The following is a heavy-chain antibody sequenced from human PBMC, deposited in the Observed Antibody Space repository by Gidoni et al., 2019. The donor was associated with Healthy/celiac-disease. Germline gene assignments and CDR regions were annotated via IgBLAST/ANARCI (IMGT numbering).Heavy chain of an antibody. J-gene: IGHJ1*01. D-gene: IGHD3-3*01. V-gene: IGHV2-5*01. Sequence: QITLKESGPTLVKPTQTLTLTCTFSGFSLSTSGVGVGWIRQPPGKALEWLALIYWNDDKRYSPSLKSRLTITKDTSKNQVVLTMTNMDPVDTATYYCAHRQSPEELRFLEWLIAAEYFQHWGQGTLVTVSS. CDR2: IYWNDDK. CDR3: AHRQSPEELRFLEWLIAAEYFQH. CDR1: GFSLSTSGVG.